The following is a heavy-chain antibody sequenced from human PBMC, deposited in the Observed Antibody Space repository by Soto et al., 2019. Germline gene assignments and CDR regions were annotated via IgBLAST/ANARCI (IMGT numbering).Heavy chain of an antibody. Sequence: ASVKVSCKVSGYTLTELSMHWVRQAPGKGLEWMGGFDPEDGETIYAQKFQGRVTMTEDTSTDTAYMELSSLRSEDTAVYYCATAALNDYGDYHNWFDPWGQGTLVTVSS. CDR3: ATAALNDYGDYHNWFDP. J-gene: IGHJ5*02. V-gene: IGHV1-24*01. CDR2: FDPEDGET. CDR1: GYTLTELS. D-gene: IGHD4-17*01.